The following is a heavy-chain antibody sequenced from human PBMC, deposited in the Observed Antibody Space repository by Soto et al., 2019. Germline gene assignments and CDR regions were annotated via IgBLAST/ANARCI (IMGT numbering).Heavy chain of an antibody. CDR1: GFSFTSYG. CDR3: ARAYLVAGSSFDY. Sequence: GESLRLSCTASGFSFTSYGIQWVRQAPGRGLEWVAVIWYDESNKHYTDSVKGRFTISRDISKNTVYLQMNSLRAEDTAVYYCARAYLVAGSSFDYWGQGTLVTVSS. J-gene: IGHJ4*02. D-gene: IGHD6-19*01. CDR2: IWYDESNK. V-gene: IGHV3-33*01.